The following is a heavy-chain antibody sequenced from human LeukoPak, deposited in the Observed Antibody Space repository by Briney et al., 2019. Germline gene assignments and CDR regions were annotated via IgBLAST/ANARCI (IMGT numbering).Heavy chain of an antibody. CDR1: GYSFTSYW. CDR3: ARVGSYYYDSIPRTKHDSVPYAFDI. CDR2: IYPGDSDT. J-gene: IGHJ3*02. V-gene: IGHV5-51*01. D-gene: IGHD3-22*01. Sequence: GESLKISCKGSGYSFTSYWIGWVRQMPGKGLEWMGIIYPGDSDTRYSPSFQGQVTISADKSISTAYLQWSSLKASDTAMYYCARVGSYYYDSIPRTKHDSVPYAFDIWGQGTMVTVSS.